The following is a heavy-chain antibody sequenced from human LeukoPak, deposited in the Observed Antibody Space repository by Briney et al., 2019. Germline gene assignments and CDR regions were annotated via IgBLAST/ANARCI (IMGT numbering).Heavy chain of an antibody. CDR3: AKLTDS. Sequence: PGASPRLSCAASGFTFSNYTMSWVRQAPGKGLEWVSSISASGDSAYFADSVKGRFTTSRDNSKNTLYLQMSSLGADDTAVYYWAKLTDSWGQGTRVSVPS. CDR2: ISASGDSA. CDR1: GFTFSNYT. J-gene: IGHJ5*01. V-gene: IGHV3-23*01.